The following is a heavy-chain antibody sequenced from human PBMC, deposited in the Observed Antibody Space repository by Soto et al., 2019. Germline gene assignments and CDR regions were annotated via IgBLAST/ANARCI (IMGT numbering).Heavy chain of an antibody. Sequence: QVQLVESGGGVVQPGRSLRLSCAASGFTFSSYGMHWVRQAPGKGLEWVAVIWYDGSNKYYADSVKGRFTISRDNSKNTRYLQMTSLRAEDTAVYYCARGMSGIDSWGQGTLVTVSS. CDR2: IWYDGSNK. D-gene: IGHD3-3*01. J-gene: IGHJ5*01. CDR1: GFTFSSYG. CDR3: ARGMSGIDS. V-gene: IGHV3-33*01.